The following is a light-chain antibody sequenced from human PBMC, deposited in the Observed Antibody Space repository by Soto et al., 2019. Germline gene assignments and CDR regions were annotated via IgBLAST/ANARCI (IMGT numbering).Light chain of an antibody. Sequence: DIQMTQSPSTLSASVGDRVTITCRASQSTSSWLAWYQQKPGKAPKLLIYKASSLESGVPSRFSGSGSGTEFTLTISSLQPDDLATYYCQQYNSFPWTFGQGTKVEI. J-gene: IGKJ1*01. CDR3: QQYNSFPWT. CDR1: QSTSSW. V-gene: IGKV1-5*03. CDR2: KAS.